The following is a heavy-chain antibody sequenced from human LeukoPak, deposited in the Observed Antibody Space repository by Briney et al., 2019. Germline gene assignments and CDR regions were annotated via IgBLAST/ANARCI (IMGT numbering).Heavy chain of an antibody. Sequence: GGSLRLSCVASGFTFNTYAMTWVRQAPGKGLEWVSSFSVSGGGTYYADSVRGRFIISRDNSKNTLYLHMSSLRAEDTAVYYCVKDWRDESNCGGDCLQYRGQGTLVTVSS. J-gene: IGHJ4*02. D-gene: IGHD2-21*02. V-gene: IGHV3-23*01. CDR1: GFTFNTYA. CDR3: VKDWRDESNCGGDCLQY. CDR2: FSVSGGGT.